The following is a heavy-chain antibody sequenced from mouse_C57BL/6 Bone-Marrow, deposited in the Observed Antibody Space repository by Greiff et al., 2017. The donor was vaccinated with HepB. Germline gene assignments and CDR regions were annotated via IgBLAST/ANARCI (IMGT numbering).Heavy chain of an antibody. J-gene: IGHJ3*01. CDR3: ARRGYGYDGTWFAY. CDR1: GYSITSGYD. Sequence: EVQLQQSGPGMVKPSQSLSLTCTVTGYSITSGYDWHWIRHFPGNKLEWMGYISYSGSTNYNPSLKSRISITHDTSKNHFFLKLNSVTTEDTATYYCARRGYGYDGTWFAYWGQGTLVTVSA. CDR2: ISYSGST. V-gene: IGHV3-1*01. D-gene: IGHD2-2*01.